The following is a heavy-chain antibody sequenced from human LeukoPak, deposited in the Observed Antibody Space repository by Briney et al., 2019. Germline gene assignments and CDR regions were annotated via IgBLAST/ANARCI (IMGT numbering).Heavy chain of an antibody. V-gene: IGHV3-48*01. J-gene: IGHJ4*02. Sequence: SGGSLRLSCAASGFTFSSYSMNWVRQAPGKGLEWVSYISSSSSTIYYADSVKGRFTISRDNAKNSLYLQMNSLRAEDTAVYYCARGGEDYHDSSGSFDYWGQGTLVTVSS. CDR1: GFTFSSYS. CDR2: ISSSSSTI. CDR3: ARGGEDYHDSSGSFDY. D-gene: IGHD3-22*01.